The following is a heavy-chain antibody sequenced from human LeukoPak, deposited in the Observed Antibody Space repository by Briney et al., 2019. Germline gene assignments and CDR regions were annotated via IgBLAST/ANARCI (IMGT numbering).Heavy chain of an antibody. Sequence: ASVKVSCKVSGYTLTELSIHWVRQAPGKGLEWMGGFNPEDGETIYAQKFQGRVTMTEDTSTDTAYMELSSLRSEDTAVYYCVTLGWFGEAYGMDVWGQGTTVTVSS. CDR1: GYTLTELS. V-gene: IGHV1-24*01. CDR3: VTLGWFGEAYGMDV. CDR2: FNPEDGET. J-gene: IGHJ6*02. D-gene: IGHD3-10*01.